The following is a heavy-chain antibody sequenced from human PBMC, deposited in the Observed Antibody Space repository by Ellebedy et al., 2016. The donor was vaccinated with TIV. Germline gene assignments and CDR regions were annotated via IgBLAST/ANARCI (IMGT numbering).Heavy chain of an antibody. V-gene: IGHV3-33*01. D-gene: IGHD6-19*01. J-gene: IGHJ4*02. Sequence: GESLKISCAASGFTFSTYGMHWVRQAPGKGLEWVAVIWYDGSDKYYADSVKGRFTISRDNSKNTVFLQMNSLRAEDTAKYYCARDIHSSGWYDGFDYWGQGTLVTVSS. CDR3: ARDIHSSGWYDGFDY. CDR1: GFTFSTYG. CDR2: IWYDGSDK.